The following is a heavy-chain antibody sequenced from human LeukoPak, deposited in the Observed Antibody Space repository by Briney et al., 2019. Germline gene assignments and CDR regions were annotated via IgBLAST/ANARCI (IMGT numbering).Heavy chain of an antibody. J-gene: IGHJ4*02. V-gene: IGHV3-11*04. CDR1: ESTFSDYD. Sequence: GGSLRLSCAASESTFSDYDMSWIRKAPGKGLGWFSYISSSGSTIYYADSVKGRFTISRDNAKNSLYLQMNSLRAEDTAVYYCARVDCSSTSCYEFDYWGQGTLVTVSS. CDR3: ARVDCSSTSCYEFDY. CDR2: ISSSGSTI. D-gene: IGHD2-2*01.